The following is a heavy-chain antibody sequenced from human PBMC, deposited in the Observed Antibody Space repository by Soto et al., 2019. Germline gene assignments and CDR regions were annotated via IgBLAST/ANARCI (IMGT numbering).Heavy chain of an antibody. V-gene: IGHV1-3*01. Sequence: XSVKVSCKAAGYTFIDYGRHWIRQAPGQRPEWLGWILCLNDRKEYSQKFQGRISLTRDTSASTAYMGLSRLRSEDTAVYYCARGRRNRTEKTCYTDFDFWGQGSLVTVSS. J-gene: IGHJ4*02. D-gene: IGHD2-2*02. CDR3: ARGRRNRTEKTCYTDFDF. CDR2: ILCLNDRK. CDR1: GYTFIDYG.